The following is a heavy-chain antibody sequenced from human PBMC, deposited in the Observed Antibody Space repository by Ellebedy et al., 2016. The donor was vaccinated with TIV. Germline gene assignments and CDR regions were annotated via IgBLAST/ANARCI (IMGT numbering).Heavy chain of an antibody. J-gene: IGHJ4*02. D-gene: IGHD3-10*01. CDR3: ARGGSSGSSDY. Sequence: GGSLRLXXVASGFTFRSHGIYWVGQAPGKGLEGVAVISSDGSNKYYADSVKGRFTISRDNSKNTLYLQMNSLRTDDMAVYYCARGGSSGSSDYWGQGTLVTVSS. CDR1: GFTFRSHG. CDR2: ISSDGSNK. V-gene: IGHV3-30*03.